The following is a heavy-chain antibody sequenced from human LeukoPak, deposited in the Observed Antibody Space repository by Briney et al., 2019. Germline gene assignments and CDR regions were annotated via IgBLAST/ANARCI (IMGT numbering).Heavy chain of an antibody. CDR1: GSNIRGYA. D-gene: IGHD1-26*01. CDR3: ARERRGYYPEH. J-gene: IGHJ4*02. Sequence: GGSLRLSCAASGSNIRGYAMHWVRQAPGKGLEWVTLISYDGSKKYYVDSVRGRFTISREDSENTLYLQMNGLRPEDTGIYYGARERRGYYPEHWGQGTLVTVSS. CDR2: ISYDGSKK. V-gene: IGHV3-30*03.